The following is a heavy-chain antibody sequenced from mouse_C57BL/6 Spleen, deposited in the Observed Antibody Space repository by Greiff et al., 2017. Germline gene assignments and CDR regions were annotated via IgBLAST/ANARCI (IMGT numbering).Heavy chain of an antibody. CDR1: GFSLTSYG. D-gene: IGHD2-3*01. J-gene: IGHJ4*01. CDR3: ARNSLMAMDY. V-gene: IGHV2-2*01. CDR2: IWSGGST. Sequence: VQLVESGPGLVQPSPSLTMTCKASGFSLTSYGVHWVRQSPGKGLEWLGVIWSGGSTDYNAAFISRLSISNDNSKSQVFFKMNSLQADDTAIYYCARNSLMAMDYWGQGTSVTVSS.